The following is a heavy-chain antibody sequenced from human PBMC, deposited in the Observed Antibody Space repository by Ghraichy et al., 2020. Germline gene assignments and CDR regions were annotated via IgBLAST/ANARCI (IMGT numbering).Heavy chain of an antibody. CDR3: ARDTAMPADY. Sequence: GGSLRLSCAASGFTFSRYWMTWVRQAPGKGLEWLANIKHDGSEKYHVDSVKGRFTISRDNAKNSLFLQMNSLRAEDTAVYYCARDTAMPADYWGQGTLVTVPS. CDR1: GFTFSRYW. V-gene: IGHV3-7*03. D-gene: IGHD2-2*01. J-gene: IGHJ4*02. CDR2: IKHDGSEK.